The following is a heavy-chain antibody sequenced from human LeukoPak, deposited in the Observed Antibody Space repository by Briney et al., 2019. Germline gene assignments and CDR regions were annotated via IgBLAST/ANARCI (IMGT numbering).Heavy chain of an antibody. CDR1: GGSISSSSYY. J-gene: IGHJ5*02. V-gene: IGHV4-39*01. CDR2: IYYSGST. CDR3: ARGVQLWLGNWFDP. D-gene: IGHD5-18*01. Sequence: PSETLSLTCTVSGGSISSSSYYWGWIRQPPGKGLEWIGSIYYSGSTYYNPSLKSRVTISVDTSKNQFSLKLSSVTAADTAVYYCARGVQLWLGNWFDPWGQGTLVTVSS.